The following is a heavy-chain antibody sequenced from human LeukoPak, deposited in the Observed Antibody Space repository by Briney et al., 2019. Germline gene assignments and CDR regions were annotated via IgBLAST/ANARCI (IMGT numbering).Heavy chain of an antibody. CDR2: ISGSGGST. V-gene: IGHV3-23*01. CDR3: AKHSIRMRVVEVGS. CDR1: GFTFSSYA. D-gene: IGHD3-22*01. J-gene: IGHJ5*02. Sequence: GGSLRLSCAASGFTFSSYAMSWVRQAPGKGLEWVSAISGSGGSTYYADSVKGRFTISRDNSKNTLYLQMNRLRAEDTAVYYCAKHSIRMRVVEVGSWGQGTLVTVSS.